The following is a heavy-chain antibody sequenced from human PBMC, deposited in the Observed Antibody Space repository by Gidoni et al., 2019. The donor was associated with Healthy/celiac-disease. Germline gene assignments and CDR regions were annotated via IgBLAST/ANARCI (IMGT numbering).Heavy chain of an antibody. J-gene: IGHJ5*02. V-gene: IGHV1-69*08. Sequence: QVQLVQSGAGVKKPGSSVKIHCKASGGTFSSYTTSWVRQAPGQGLEWMGRVIPILGIANYAQKFQGRVTITADKSPSTAYMELSSLRSEDTAVYYCARDSGRNWFDPWGQGTLVTVSS. CDR3: ARDSGRNWFDP. D-gene: IGHD6-19*01. CDR1: GGTFSSYT. CDR2: VIPILGIA.